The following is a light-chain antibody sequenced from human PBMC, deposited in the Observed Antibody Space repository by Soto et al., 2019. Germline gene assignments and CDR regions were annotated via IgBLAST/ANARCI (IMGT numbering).Light chain of an antibody. CDR2: DAS. Sequence: EIVLTQSPGTLSLSPGERATLSCRASQSIRSERLAWYQQKPGQAPRIVIFDASNRASGMPERFSGSGSGTDFTLTIARLEPEDFAVYYCQEYDGAPITFGLGTRLEIK. V-gene: IGKV3-20*01. CDR3: QEYDGAPIT. CDR1: QSIRSER. J-gene: IGKJ5*01.